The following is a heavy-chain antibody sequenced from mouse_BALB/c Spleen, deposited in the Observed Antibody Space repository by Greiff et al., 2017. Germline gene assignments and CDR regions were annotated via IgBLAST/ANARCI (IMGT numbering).Heavy chain of an antibody. J-gene: IGHJ1*01. CDR2: ISSGSSTI. V-gene: IGHV5-17*02. CDR3: ARSYYYGSRPYWYFDV. D-gene: IGHD1-1*01. CDR1: GFTFSSFG. Sequence: EVQLQESGGGLVQPGGSRKLSCAASGFTFSSFGMHWVRQAPEKGLEWVAYISSGSSTIYYADTVKGRFTISRDNPKNTLFLQMTSLRSEDTAMYYCARSYYYGSRPYWYFDVWGAGTTVTVSS.